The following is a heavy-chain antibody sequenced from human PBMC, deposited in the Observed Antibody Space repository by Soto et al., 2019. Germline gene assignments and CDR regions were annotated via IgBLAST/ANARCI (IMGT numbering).Heavy chain of an antibody. V-gene: IGHV3-11*06. CDR1: GFTFSDYY. D-gene: IGHD3-3*01. Sequence: GGSLRLSCAASGFTFSDYYMSWIRQAPGKGLEWVSYISSSSSYTNYADSVKGRFTISRDNAKNSLYLQMNSLRAEDTAVYYCARVGPWDDFSLFDYWGQGTLVTVSS. J-gene: IGHJ4*02. CDR3: ARVGPWDDFSLFDY. CDR2: ISSSSSYT.